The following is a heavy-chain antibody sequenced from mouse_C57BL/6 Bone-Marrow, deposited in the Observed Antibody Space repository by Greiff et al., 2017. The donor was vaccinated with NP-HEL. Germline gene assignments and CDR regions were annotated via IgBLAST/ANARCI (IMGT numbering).Heavy chain of an antibody. J-gene: IGHJ3*01. V-gene: IGHV2-9-1*01. Sequence: VQGVESGPGLVAPSQSLSITCTVSGFSLTSYAISWVRQPPGKGLEWLGVIWTGGGTNYNSALKSRLSISKDNSKSQVFLKMNSLQTDDTARYYCGIYYGNYVAYWGQGTLVTVSA. D-gene: IGHD2-1*01. CDR1: GFSLTSYA. CDR3: GIYYGNYVAY. CDR2: IWTGGGT.